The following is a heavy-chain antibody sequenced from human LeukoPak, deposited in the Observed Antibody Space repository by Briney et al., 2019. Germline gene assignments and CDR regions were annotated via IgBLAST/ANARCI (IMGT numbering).Heavy chain of an antibody. V-gene: IGHV3-15*01. CDR2: IKSKTDGGTT. CDR1: GFAFGLFS. J-gene: IGHJ3*02. CDR3: TTDPSHSSGWYGDAFDI. Sequence: GGSLRLSCAASGFAFGLFSIHWLRQAAGKGLAWVGRIKSKTDGGTTDYAAPVKGRFTISRDDSKNTLYLQMNSLKTEDAAVYYCTTDPSHSSGWYGDAFDIWGQGTMVTVSS. D-gene: IGHD6-19*01.